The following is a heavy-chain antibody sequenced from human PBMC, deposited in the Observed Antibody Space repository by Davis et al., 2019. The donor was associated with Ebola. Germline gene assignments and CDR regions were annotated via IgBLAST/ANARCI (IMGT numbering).Heavy chain of an antibody. J-gene: IGHJ6*02. V-gene: IGHV3-48*02. CDR1: GFTFSSYS. CDR3: ARDGGRHYYYYYGMDV. D-gene: IGHD3-16*01. Sequence: GESLKISCAASGFTFSSYSMNWVRQAPGKGLEWVSYIRSSSSSKYYADSVKGRFTISRDNAKNSLYLQMNSLRDEDTAVYYCARDGGRHYYYYYGMDVWGQGTTVTVSS. CDR2: IRSSSSSK.